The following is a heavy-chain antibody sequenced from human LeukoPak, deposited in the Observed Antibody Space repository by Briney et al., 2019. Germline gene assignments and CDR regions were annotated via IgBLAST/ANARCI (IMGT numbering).Heavy chain of an antibody. CDR1: GGIFSSYA. Sequence: GASVKVSCKASGGIFSSYAISWVRQAPAQGLEWMGGIIPIFGRGNYAQKFQGRGTITTDESTSTAYMELSSLRSEDTAVYYCASRSGYSGYDWGGFFDYWRQGTLVTVTS. CDR3: ASRSGYSGYDWGGFFDY. V-gene: IGHV1-69*05. D-gene: IGHD5-12*01. CDR2: IIPIFGRG. J-gene: IGHJ4*02.